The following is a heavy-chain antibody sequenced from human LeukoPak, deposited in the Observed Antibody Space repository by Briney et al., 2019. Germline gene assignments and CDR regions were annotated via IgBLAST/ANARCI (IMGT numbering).Heavy chain of an antibody. CDR2: INQDGSEK. D-gene: IGHD5-24*01. V-gene: IGHV3-7*01. J-gene: IGHJ4*02. CDR1: GLTFRSFW. Sequence: GGSLRLSCAVSGLTFRSFWMSWVRQAPGKGLEWVANINQDGSEKYFVDSVRGRFTISRDNSKNSLHLEMNTLGAEDTALYYCARERDGRFFDYWGQGTLVTVSA. CDR3: ARERDGRFFDY.